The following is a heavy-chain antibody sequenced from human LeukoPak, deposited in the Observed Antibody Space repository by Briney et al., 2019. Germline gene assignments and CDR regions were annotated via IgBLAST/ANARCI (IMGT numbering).Heavy chain of an antibody. CDR3: ANDLTGGSYYFAMDV. CDR2: FSGRGDST. V-gene: IGHV3-23*01. Sequence: GGSLRLPCAASGFIFSIYPMTWVRQARGKGLEWVSAFSGRGDSTYYPDSVKGRFTISRDNSKNTLYLQMNNLRAEDTAVYYCANDLTGGSYYFAMDVWGPGTTVTVSS. CDR1: GFIFSIYP. J-gene: IGHJ6*02. D-gene: IGHD7-27*01.